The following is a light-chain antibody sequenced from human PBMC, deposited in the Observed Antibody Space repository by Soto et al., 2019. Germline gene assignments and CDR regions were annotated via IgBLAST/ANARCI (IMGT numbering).Light chain of an antibody. V-gene: IGKV3-11*01. CDR3: QQRSDWPSI. Sequence: EIVLTQSPATLSLSPGNRATLSCRASQSVSSYLAWYQQKPCQAPRLLIYDASTRATGIPARFSGSGSGTDFTLTITGLEPEDFAVYYCQQRSDWPSIFGGGTKVEIK. CDR2: DAS. J-gene: IGKJ4*01. CDR1: QSVSSY.